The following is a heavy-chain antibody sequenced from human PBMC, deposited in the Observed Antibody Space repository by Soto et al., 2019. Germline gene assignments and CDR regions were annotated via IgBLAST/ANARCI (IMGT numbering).Heavy chain of an antibody. J-gene: IGHJ5*02. CDR2: IYYSGST. V-gene: IGHV4-39*01. Sequence: QLQLQESGPGLVKPSETLSLTCTVSGGSISSSSYDWGWIRQPPGKGLEWIGSIYYSGSTYYNPSLKSRVTISVDTSKHQFSLKLSSVTAADTAVYYCATELKNYCSGGSCHNWFDPWGQGTMVTVSS. CDR1: GGSISSSSYD. CDR3: ATELKNYCSGGSCHNWFDP. D-gene: IGHD2-15*01.